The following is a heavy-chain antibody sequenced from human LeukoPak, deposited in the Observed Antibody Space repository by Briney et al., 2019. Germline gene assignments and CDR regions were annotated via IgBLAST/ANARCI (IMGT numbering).Heavy chain of an antibody. V-gene: IGHV3-74*01. CDR2: INNDGSST. CDR1: GFTLSSYW. Sequence: PGGSLRLSCAASGFTLSSYWMHWVRQAPGRGLVGVSRINNDGSSTSYADTVKGRFTISRDNAKITLYLQMNSLRAEDTAVYYCARGPKGFDYWGQGTLVTVSS. J-gene: IGHJ4*02. CDR3: ARGPKGFDY.